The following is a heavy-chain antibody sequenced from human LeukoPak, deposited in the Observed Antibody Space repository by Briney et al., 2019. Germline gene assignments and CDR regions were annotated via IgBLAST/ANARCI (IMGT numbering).Heavy chain of an antibody. V-gene: IGHV3-23*01. D-gene: IGHD3-16*01. J-gene: IGHJ6*03. CDR1: GFTFSTFA. Sequence: GGSLRLSCAASGFTFSTFAMSWVRQAAGEGLEWVSAISGSGGSTYYADSVKGRFTISRDNSKNTLYLQVNSLRAEDTAVYYCAKVWGGTYYYYMDVWGKGTTVTVSS. CDR3: AKVWGGTYYYYMDV. CDR2: ISGSGGST.